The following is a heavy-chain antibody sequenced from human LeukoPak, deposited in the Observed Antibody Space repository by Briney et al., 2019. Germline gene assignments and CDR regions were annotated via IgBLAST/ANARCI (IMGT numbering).Heavy chain of an antibody. Sequence: ASVKVSCKASGYTFTNYYMHWVRQAPGQGLEWMGIINPSGGNTSYAQKFQGRVTMTRDTSTSTVYMELSSLRSEDTAVYYCARTGSGLLSTDYWGQGTLVTVSS. CDR1: GYTFTNYY. J-gene: IGHJ4*02. CDR2: INPSGGNT. D-gene: IGHD3-22*01. V-gene: IGHV1-46*01. CDR3: ARTGSGLLSTDY.